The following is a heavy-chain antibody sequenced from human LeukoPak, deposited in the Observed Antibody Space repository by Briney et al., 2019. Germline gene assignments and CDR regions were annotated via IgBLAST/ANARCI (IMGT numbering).Heavy chain of an antibody. CDR2: IYHSEST. J-gene: IGHJ3*01. V-gene: IGHV4-30-2*01. CDR1: GGSISSGGFY. Sequence: SETLSLTCTVSGGSISSGGFYWSWIRQPPGKGLEWIGYIYHSESTYYNPSLKSRVTISADRSKNQFSPKLSSVTAADTAVYYCASGGAPGGFDVWGQGTMVTVSS. D-gene: IGHD2-8*02. CDR3: ASGGAPGGFDV.